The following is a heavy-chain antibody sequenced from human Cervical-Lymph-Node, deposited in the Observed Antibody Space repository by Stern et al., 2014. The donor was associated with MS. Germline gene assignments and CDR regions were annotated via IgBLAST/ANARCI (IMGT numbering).Heavy chain of an antibody. Sequence: QITLKESGPTLVKPTQTLTLTCTFSGFSLSTDGVGVGWIRQPPGKALEWLALIYWDDDKRYIPSLKNRLTITKDTSKNQVVLTMTNMDPVDTATYFCTHSPHRYYDSSADYWGQGTLVTVSS. D-gene: IGHD3-16*01. CDR2: IYWDDDK. CDR3: THSPHRYYDSSADY. J-gene: IGHJ4*02. V-gene: IGHV2-5*02. CDR1: GFSLSTDGVG.